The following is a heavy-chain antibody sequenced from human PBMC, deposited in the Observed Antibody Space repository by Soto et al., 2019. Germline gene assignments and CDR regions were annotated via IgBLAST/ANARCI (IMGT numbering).Heavy chain of an antibody. D-gene: IGHD1-7*01. V-gene: IGHV3-21*01. CDR2: ISSSSSYI. Sequence: GGSLRLSCAASGFTFSSYSMNWVRQAPGKGLEWVSSISSSSSYIYYADSVKGRFTISRDNAKNSLYLQMNSLRAEDTAVYYCARKVSANCHYELAYSGQGTLVPVSS. CDR1: GFTFSSYS. CDR3: ARKVSANCHYELAY. J-gene: IGHJ4*02.